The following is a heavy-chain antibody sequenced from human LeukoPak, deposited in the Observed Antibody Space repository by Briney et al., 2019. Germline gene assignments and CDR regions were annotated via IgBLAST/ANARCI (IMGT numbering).Heavy chain of an antibody. V-gene: IGHV3-30*03. CDR1: GFTFSSYG. CDR3: ARTFYYDSSGYFGYNFDY. D-gene: IGHD3-22*01. J-gene: IGHJ4*02. Sequence: PGGSLRLSCAASGFTFSSYGMHWVRQAPGKGLEWVAVISYDGSNKYYADSVKGRFTISRDNSKNTLYLQMNSLRAEDTAVYYCARTFYYDSSGYFGYNFDYWGQGTLVTVSS. CDR2: ISYDGSNK.